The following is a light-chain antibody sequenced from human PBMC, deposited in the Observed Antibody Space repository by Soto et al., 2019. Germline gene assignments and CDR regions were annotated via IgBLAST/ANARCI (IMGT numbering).Light chain of an antibody. CDR2: WAS. CDR3: QQYYSTPLT. J-gene: IGKJ4*01. Sequence: DIVMTQSPDSPAVSLGERATINCKSSQSVLYSSNNKNYLAWYQHKPGQPPKVLIYWASTRESGVPDRFSGSGSGTDFTLTISSLQAEDVAVYFCQQYYSTPLTFGGGTKVEIK. V-gene: IGKV4-1*01. CDR1: QSVLYSSNNKNY.